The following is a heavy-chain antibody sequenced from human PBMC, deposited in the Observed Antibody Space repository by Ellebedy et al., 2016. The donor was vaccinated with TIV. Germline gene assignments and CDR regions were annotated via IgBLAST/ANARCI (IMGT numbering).Heavy chain of an antibody. Sequence: GESLKISCKGSGYSFTSYWIGWVRQMPGKGLEWMGIIYPGNSYTNYSPSFQGHVTISADKSISTAYLQWSSLKASDTAMYYCARHEGVLDTAMENWFDPWGQGTLVTVSS. CDR1: GYSFTSYW. V-gene: IGHV5-51*01. J-gene: IGHJ5*02. CDR3: ARHEGVLDTAMENWFDP. D-gene: IGHD5-18*01. CDR2: IYPGNSYT.